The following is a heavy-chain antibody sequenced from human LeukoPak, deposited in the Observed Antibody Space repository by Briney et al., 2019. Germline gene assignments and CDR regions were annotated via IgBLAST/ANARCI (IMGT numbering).Heavy chain of an antibody. D-gene: IGHD3-10*01. Sequence: SETLSLTCTVSGGSISSYYWNWIRQPPGKGLEWIGYIYYSGSTYYNPSLKSRVTISVDTSKNQFSLKLSSVTATDTAVYYCARDRGSGSRSFDYWGQGTLVTVSS. V-gene: IGHV4-59*12. CDR2: IYYSGST. J-gene: IGHJ4*02. CDR3: ARDRGSGSRSFDY. CDR1: GGSISSYY.